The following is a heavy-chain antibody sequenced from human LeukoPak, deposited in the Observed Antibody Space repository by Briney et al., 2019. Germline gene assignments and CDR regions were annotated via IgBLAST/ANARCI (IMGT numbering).Heavy chain of an antibody. CDR2: FYSGGST. CDR1: GFTVSDNY. V-gene: IGHV3-66*01. D-gene: IGHD6-13*01. J-gene: IGHJ1*01. Sequence: GSLRLSCAASGFTVSDNYMSWVCQAPGKGLEWVSVFYSGGSTRYADSVKGRFTISRDNSKNTLYLQLNSLRAEDTAVYFCASSSWSSEYFHYWGQGTLVTVSS. CDR3: ASSSWSSEYFHY.